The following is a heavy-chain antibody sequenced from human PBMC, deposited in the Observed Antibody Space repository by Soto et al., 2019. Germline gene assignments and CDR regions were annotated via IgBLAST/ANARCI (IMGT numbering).Heavy chain of an antibody. J-gene: IGHJ4*02. CDR1: GGTFSSYA. Sequence: SVKVSYKASGGTFSSYAISWVRQAPGQGLEWMGGIIPIFGTANYAQKFQGRVTITADESTSTAYMELSSLRSEDTAVYYCARGEMATTKYYFDYWGQGTLVTVSS. D-gene: IGHD5-12*01. CDR3: ARGEMATTKYYFDY. CDR2: IIPIFGTA. V-gene: IGHV1-69*13.